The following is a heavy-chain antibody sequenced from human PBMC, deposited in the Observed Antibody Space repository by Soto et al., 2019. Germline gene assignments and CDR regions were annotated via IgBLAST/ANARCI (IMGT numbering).Heavy chain of an antibody. CDR2: ISGSGDNT. D-gene: IGHD6-13*01. J-gene: IGHJ4*02. V-gene: IGHV3-23*01. CDR3: AKLGVRIATTGTDY. CDR1: GFSFSSHV. Sequence: EVQVLESGGGLVQPGGSLRLSCAASGFSFSSHVMYWVRQAPGEGLEWISAISGSGDNTYYADSVKGRFAISRDNSKNTLDLLMDSRRADDTAVYYCAKLGVRIATTGTDYWGQGTLVTVSS.